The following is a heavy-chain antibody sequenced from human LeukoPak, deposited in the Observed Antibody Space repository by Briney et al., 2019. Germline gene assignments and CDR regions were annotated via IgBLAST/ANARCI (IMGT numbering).Heavy chain of an antibody. CDR2: IYNVGDT. CDR1: GFTVSNNF. CDR3: VGRAYCSGGTCYGAFDI. Sequence: PGGSLRLSCATSGFTVSNNFFTWVRQAPGKGLEWVSIIYNVGDTYYVDSVKGRFTISRDNSKNTLHLQMDSLRVEDTAVYYCVGRAYCSGGTCYGAFDIWGQGTRVTVSS. V-gene: IGHV3-53*01. J-gene: IGHJ3*02. D-gene: IGHD2-15*01.